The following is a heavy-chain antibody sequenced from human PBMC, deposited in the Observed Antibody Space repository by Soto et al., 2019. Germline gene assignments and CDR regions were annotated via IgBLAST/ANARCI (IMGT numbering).Heavy chain of an antibody. J-gene: IGHJ4*02. CDR2: INESGST. CDR3: ARGSGIVALPGELEDVKYDY. Sequence: QVQLQQWGAGLVKPSETLSLSCAVYGQSFSGHSWAWIRQPPGKGLEWIGEINESGSTYYNPSLKSRVTISTDTSENQVSVKLSSVSAADTAAYFCARGSGIVALPGELEDVKYDYWGQGTLVNVSS. CDR1: GQSFSGHS. D-gene: IGHD1-1*01. V-gene: IGHV4-34*01.